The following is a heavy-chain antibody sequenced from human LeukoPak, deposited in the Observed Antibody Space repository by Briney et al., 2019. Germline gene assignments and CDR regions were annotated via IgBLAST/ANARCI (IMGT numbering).Heavy chain of an antibody. CDR1: GFTFSSYS. D-gene: IGHD3-22*01. V-gene: IGHV3-23*01. CDR3: AKRDDSSGNLDAFDI. CDR2: ISGSGGST. Sequence: PGGSLRLSCAASGFTFSSYSMNWVRQAPGKGLEWVSAISGSGGSTYYADSVKGRFTISRDNSKNTLYLQMNSLRAEDTAVYYCAKRDDSSGNLDAFDIWGQGTMVTVSS. J-gene: IGHJ3*02.